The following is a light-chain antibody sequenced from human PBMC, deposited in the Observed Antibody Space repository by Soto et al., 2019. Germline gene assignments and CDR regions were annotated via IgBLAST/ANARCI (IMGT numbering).Light chain of an antibody. CDR3: QQYNKWRT. J-gene: IGKJ1*01. CDR1: QSVSSN. Sequence: DIVMTQSPATLSVSPGERATLSCRASQSVSSNLAWYQLKPGQPPRLLIYGASTRATGIPARFSGSGSGTEFTLTISSLQSEDFAVYYCQQYNKWRTFGQGTKVEIK. CDR2: GAS. V-gene: IGKV3-15*01.